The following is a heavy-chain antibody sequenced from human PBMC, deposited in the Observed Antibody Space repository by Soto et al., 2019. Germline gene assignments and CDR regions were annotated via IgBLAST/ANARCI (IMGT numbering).Heavy chain of an antibody. V-gene: IGHV4-59*01. J-gene: IGHJ6*02. CDR2: IYYSGST. D-gene: IGHD2-2*01. CDR1: GRSISSYY. Sequence: SETLSLTCTVSGRSISSYYWSWIRQPPGKGLEWIGYIYYSGSTNYNPSLKSRVTISVDTSKNQFSLKLSSVTAADTAVYYCARESSYCSSTSCYSSYYGMDVWGQGTTVTVSS. CDR3: ARESSYCSSTSCYSSYYGMDV.